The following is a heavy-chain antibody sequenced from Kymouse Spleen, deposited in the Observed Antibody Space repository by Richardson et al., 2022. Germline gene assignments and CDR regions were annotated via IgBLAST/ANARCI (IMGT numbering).Heavy chain of an antibody. V-gene: IGHV3-15*01. CDR1: GFTFSNAW. J-gene: IGHJ6*02. CDR2: IKSKTDGGTT. Sequence: EVQLVESGGGLVKPGGSLRLSCAASGFTFSNAWMSWVRQAPGKGLEWVGRIKSKTDGGTTDYAAPVKGRFTISRDDSKNTLYLQMNSLKTEDTAVYYCTPLWFGTENYGMDVWGQGTTVTVSS. D-gene: IGHD3-10*01. CDR3: TPLWFGTENYGMDV.